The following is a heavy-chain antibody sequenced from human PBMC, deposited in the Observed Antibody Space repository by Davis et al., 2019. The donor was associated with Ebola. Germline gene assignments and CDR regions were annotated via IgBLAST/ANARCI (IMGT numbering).Heavy chain of an antibody. V-gene: IGHV1-18*01. D-gene: IGHD2-21*02. CDR1: GYTYSNYG. CDR3: ARGMTSMAFDI. J-gene: IGHJ3*02. Sequence: ASVKVSCKASGYTYSNYGISWVRQAPGHGLEWMGWISAYNGNTNYALRLQGRVTMTTDTSTSTAYMELRSLRSDDTAVYYCARGMTSMAFDIWGQGTMVTVSS. CDR2: ISAYNGNT.